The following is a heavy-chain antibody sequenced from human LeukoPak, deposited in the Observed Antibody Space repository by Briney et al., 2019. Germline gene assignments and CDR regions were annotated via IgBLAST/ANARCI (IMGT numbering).Heavy chain of an antibody. CDR2: ISSAGST. CDR3: ARDRDKYYYDSSGYHGQAFDI. D-gene: IGHD3-22*01. CDR1: GFTFSSYG. J-gene: IGHJ3*02. Sequence: GGSLRLSCAASGFTFSSYGMNWVRQAPGKGLEWVSSISSAGSTFYADSVKGRFTFSRDNTKNSLFLQMNSLRAEDTAVYYCARDRDKYYYDSSGYHGQAFDIWGQGTMVTVSS. V-gene: IGHV3-21*01.